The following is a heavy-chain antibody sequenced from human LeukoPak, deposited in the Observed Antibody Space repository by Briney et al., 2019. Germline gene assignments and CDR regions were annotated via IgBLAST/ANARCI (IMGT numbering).Heavy chain of an antibody. CDR2: TYSSGST. CDR3: ARGKTTVSKSIFDY. D-gene: IGHD4-17*01. Sequence: SHSLSLACTVSGGSVSSGGSCWSRLRQPPGKGLEWIGYTYSSGSTYYNPSLKSRVTISVDTSKNQFSLKLSSVTAADTAVYYCARGKTTVSKSIFDYWGQGTLATVSS. CDR1: GGSVSSGGSC. V-gene: IGHV4-30-4*01. J-gene: IGHJ4*02.